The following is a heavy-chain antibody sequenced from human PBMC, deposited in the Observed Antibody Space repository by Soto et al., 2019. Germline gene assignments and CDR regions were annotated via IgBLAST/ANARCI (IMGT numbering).Heavy chain of an antibody. CDR1: GGSINSNNYY. Sequence: SETLSLTCSVSGGSINSNNYYWGWIRQPPGKGLEWIGSIYYSGSTNYNPSLKSRVTISVDTSKNQFSLKLSSVTAADTAVYYCARTYYYGSGSLYYFDYWGQGTLVTVSS. D-gene: IGHD3-10*01. J-gene: IGHJ4*02. V-gene: IGHV4-39*07. CDR3: ARTYYYGSGSLYYFDY. CDR2: IYYSGST.